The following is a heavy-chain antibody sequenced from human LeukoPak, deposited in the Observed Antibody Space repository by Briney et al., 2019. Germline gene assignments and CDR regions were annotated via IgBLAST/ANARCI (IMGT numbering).Heavy chain of an antibody. CDR1: GGSISSGDYY. J-gene: IGHJ5*02. Sequence: PSETLSLTCTVSGGSISSGDYYWSWIRQPPGKGLEWIGYIYYSGSTYYNPSLKSRVTISVDTSKNQFSLKLSSVTAADTAVYYCARVCSSTSWRRFWFDPWGQGTLVTVSS. CDR3: ARVCSSTSWRRFWFDP. V-gene: IGHV4-30-4*01. CDR2: IYYSGST. D-gene: IGHD2-2*01.